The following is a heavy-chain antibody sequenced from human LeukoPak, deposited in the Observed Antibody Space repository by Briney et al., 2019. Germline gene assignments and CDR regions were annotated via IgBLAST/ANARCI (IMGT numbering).Heavy chain of an antibody. Sequence: GGSLRLSCAASGFTFSNYAMSWVRQAPGKGLEWVSGISGSGGSTYYADSVKGRFTTSRDNAKNSLYLQMNSLRAEDTAVYYCARERTITMVRGVLDDAFDVWGQGTMVTVSS. D-gene: IGHD3-10*01. V-gene: IGHV3-23*01. CDR2: ISGSGGST. J-gene: IGHJ3*01. CDR3: ARERTITMVRGVLDDAFDV. CDR1: GFTFSNYA.